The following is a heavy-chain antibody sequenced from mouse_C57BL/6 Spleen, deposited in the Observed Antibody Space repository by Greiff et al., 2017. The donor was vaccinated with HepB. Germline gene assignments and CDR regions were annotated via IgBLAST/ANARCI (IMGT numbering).Heavy chain of an antibody. D-gene: IGHD1-1*01. CDR3: SKNCYGSSYGYWYFDV. CDR2: ISSGSSTI. J-gene: IGHJ1*03. CDR1: GFTFSDYG. V-gene: IGHV5-17*01. Sequence: EVKLVESGGGLVKPGGSLKLSCAASGFTFSDYGMHWVRQAPEKGLEWVAYISSGSSTIYYADTVKGRFTISRDNAKTTLFLQMTSLRSEVTAMYYCSKNCYGSSYGYWYFDVWGTGTTVTVAS.